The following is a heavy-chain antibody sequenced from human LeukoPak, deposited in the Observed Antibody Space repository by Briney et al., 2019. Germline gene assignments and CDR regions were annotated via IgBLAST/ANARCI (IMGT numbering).Heavy chain of an antibody. CDR2: INAGNGNT. Sequence: ASVKVSCKASGYTFTNHDMHWVRQAPGQRLEWMGWINAGNGNTKYSQEFQGRVTITADESTSTAYMELSSLRSEDTAVYYCARGGEFRSGLRTYGGNSLSPNYYYYYMDVWGKGTTVTISS. V-gene: IGHV1-3*03. J-gene: IGHJ6*03. CDR1: GYTFTNHD. D-gene: IGHD4-23*01. CDR3: ARGGEFRSGLRTYGGNSLSPNYYYYYMDV.